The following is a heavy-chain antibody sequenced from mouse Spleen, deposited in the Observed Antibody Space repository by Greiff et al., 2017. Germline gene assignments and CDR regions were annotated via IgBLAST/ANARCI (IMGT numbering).Heavy chain of an antibody. CDR2: INPSSGYT. CDR3: ASRYYGSSYRFDYAMDY. CDR1: GYTFPSYW. Sequence: VQLQQSGAELAKPGASVKLSCKASGYTFPSYWMHWVKQRPGQGLEWIGYINPSSGYTKYNQKFKDKATLTADKSSSTAYMQLSSLTYEDSAVYYCASRYYGSSYRFDYAMDYWGQGTSVTVSS. V-gene: IGHV1-7*01. J-gene: IGHJ4*01. D-gene: IGHD1-1*01.